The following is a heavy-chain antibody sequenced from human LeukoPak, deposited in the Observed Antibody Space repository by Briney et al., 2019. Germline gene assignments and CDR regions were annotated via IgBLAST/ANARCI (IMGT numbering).Heavy chain of an antibody. D-gene: IGHD4-17*01. CDR3: AKTYGHFDD. J-gene: IGHJ4*02. CDR2: ITSSSSYI. CDR1: GLPFTSFT. V-gene: IGHV3-21*01. Sequence: GGSRRLSFAASGLPFTSFTMTWVRQAPGKGLEWVSSITSSSSYIYYADSVKGRFTISRDNAKNSLYLQMTSLRVEDTAVYYCAKTYGHFDDWGQGTLVTVSS.